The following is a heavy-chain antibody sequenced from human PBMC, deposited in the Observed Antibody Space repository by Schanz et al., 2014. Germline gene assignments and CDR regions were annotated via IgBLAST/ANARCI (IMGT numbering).Heavy chain of an antibody. D-gene: IGHD2-2*01. V-gene: IGHV3-11*01. J-gene: IGHJ4*02. CDR2: ISDSGDST. CDR1: GFTFSDYY. Sequence: QVQLVDSGGGLVKPGGSLRLSCAASGFTFSDYYMTWIRQAPGKGLEWVSDISDSGDSTHYADSVKGRFTISKDNAKNSLFLQMNSLSAEDAAVYYCAIVAPAATYLDSWGLGTLVTVSS. CDR3: AIVAPAATYLDS.